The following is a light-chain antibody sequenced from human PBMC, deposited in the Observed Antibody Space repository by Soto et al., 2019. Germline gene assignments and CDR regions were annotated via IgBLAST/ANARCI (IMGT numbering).Light chain of an antibody. CDR1: QSVSSN. CDR2: GAS. J-gene: IGKJ1*01. V-gene: IGKV3-15*01. Sequence: EIVMTQSPASLSVSPGERATLSCRASQSVSSNLAWYQQKPGQAPRLLIYGASTGATGVPARFSGSGSGTDFTLTISSLQSEDFAVYNCQQYNNWPRTFGQGTKV. CDR3: QQYNNWPRT.